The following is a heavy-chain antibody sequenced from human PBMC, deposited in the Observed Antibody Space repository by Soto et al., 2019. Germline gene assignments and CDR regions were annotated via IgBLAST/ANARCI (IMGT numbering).Heavy chain of an antibody. CDR2: INAGNGNT. J-gene: IGHJ6*02. D-gene: IGHD6-13*01. CDR1: GYTFTSYA. CDR3: ARGRYIAAAGTHYYYYYYGMDV. V-gene: IGHV1-3*01. Sequence: QVQLVQSGAEVKKPGASVKVSCKASGYTFTSYAMHWVRQAPGQRLEWMGWINAGNGNTKYSQKFQGRVTITRDTSASTAYMELSSLRSEDTAVYYCARGRYIAAAGTHYYYYYYGMDVWGQGTTVTVSS.